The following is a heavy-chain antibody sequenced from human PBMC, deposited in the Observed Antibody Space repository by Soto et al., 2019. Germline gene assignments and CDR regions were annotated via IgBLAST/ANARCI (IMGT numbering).Heavy chain of an antibody. CDR3: ARDKVPILYYSGMDV. D-gene: IGHD3-10*01. Sequence: QVQLVESGGGVVQPGRSLRLACAASGFTLSSYAMHWVRQAPGKGLEWVAVISYDGSNKYYADSVKGRFTISRDNSKNTLYLQMNSLRAEDTAVYYWARDKVPILYYSGMDVWGQGTTVTVSS. J-gene: IGHJ6*02. CDR2: ISYDGSNK. V-gene: IGHV3-30-3*01. CDR1: GFTLSSYA.